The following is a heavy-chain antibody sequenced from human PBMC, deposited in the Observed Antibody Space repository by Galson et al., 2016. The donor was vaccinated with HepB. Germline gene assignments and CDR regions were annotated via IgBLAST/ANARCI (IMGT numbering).Heavy chain of an antibody. Sequence: SLRLSCAASEFTFSSYGMHWVRQAPGKGLEWVALIWFDGSKKYYDDSVKGRFTISRDNSKKTLYLQMDSLRVDDTAVYYCARESNSNWYFDLWGRGTLVTVSS. D-gene: IGHD4-11*01. J-gene: IGHJ2*01. CDR3: ARESNSNWYFDL. CDR2: IWFDGSKK. CDR1: EFTFSSYG. V-gene: IGHV3-33*01.